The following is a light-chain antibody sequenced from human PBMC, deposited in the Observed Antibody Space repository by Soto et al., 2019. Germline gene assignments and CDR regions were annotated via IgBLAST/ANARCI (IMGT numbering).Light chain of an antibody. V-gene: IGLV2-14*03. J-gene: IGLJ1*01. CDR1: SSDVGGYNY. Sequence: QSVLTQPASVSGSPGQSITISCTGTSSDVGGYNYVSWSPQHPGKAPKLLISEVSNRPSGVSNRFSGSKSGNTASLTISGLQADDEADYYCSSYTASSTLLFGTGTKVTVL. CDR2: EVS. CDR3: SSYTASSTLL.